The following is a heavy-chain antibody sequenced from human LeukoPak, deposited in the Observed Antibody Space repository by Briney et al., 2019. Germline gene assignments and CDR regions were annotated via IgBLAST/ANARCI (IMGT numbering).Heavy chain of an antibody. D-gene: IGHD5-24*01. CDR2: ISAYNGNT. V-gene: IGHV1-18*01. CDR3: ARREALEMATITYDY. Sequence: ASVKVSCKASGYTFTSYGISWVRQAPGQGLEWMGWISAYNGNTNYAQKLQGRVTMTTDTSTSTAYMELRSLRSDDTAVYYWARREALEMATITYDYWGQGTLVTVSS. J-gene: IGHJ4*02. CDR1: GYTFTSYG.